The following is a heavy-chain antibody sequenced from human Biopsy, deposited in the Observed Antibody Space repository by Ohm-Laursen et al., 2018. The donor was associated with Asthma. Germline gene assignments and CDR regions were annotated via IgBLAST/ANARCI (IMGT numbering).Heavy chain of an antibody. V-gene: IGHV3-74*01. D-gene: IGHD4-23*01. Sequence: SLRLSCSASGFTFTDYWMHWVRQAPGKGLVWVSRINVEGTTTNYADSVKGRVTISRDNSKNTLSLQMNSLRAEDTAVYYCARAYGGSFFSGSFDIWGQGTMVTVSS. CDR1: GFTFTDYW. J-gene: IGHJ3*02. CDR3: ARAYGGSFFSGSFDI. CDR2: INVEGTTT.